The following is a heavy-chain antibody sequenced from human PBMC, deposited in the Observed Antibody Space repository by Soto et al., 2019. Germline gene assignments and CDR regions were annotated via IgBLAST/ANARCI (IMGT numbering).Heavy chain of an antibody. Sequence: GSLRLSCAASGFTVSSNYMSWVRQAPGKGLEWVSVIYSGGSTYYADSVKGRFTISRDNSKNTLYLQMNSLRAEDTAVYYCARVQRITGTTGGGYYYYYGMDVWGQGTTVTVSS. CDR1: GFTVSSNY. CDR2: IYSGGST. D-gene: IGHD1-20*01. CDR3: ARVQRITGTTGGGYYYYYGMDV. V-gene: IGHV3-53*01. J-gene: IGHJ6*02.